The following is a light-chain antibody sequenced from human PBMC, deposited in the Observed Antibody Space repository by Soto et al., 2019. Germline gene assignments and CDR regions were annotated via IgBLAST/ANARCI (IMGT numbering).Light chain of an antibody. V-gene: IGKV3-20*01. J-gene: IGKJ2*01. CDR2: GAS. Sequence: EIVLTQSPGTLSLSPGERATLSCRASQSVSSSYLAWYQQKPGQAPRLIMYGASSRATGIPDRLSGSGSGTDFTLTIIRLEPEDFAVYYCHQYNSPPYTFGQGTRLEIK. CDR1: QSVSSSY. CDR3: HQYNSPPYT.